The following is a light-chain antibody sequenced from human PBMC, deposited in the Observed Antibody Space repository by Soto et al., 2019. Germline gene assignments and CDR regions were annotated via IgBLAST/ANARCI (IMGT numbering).Light chain of an antibody. CDR1: SSDVGGYNY. J-gene: IGLJ1*01. Sequence: QSVLTQPASVSGSPGQSITISCTGTSSDVGGYNYVSWYQQHPGKAPKLMIYEVSNRPSGVSNRFSGSKSGNTASLTISGLQAEDEADYYCSSYTSSSNYVFGPGTKVTVL. CDR3: SSYTSSSNYV. CDR2: EVS. V-gene: IGLV2-14*01.